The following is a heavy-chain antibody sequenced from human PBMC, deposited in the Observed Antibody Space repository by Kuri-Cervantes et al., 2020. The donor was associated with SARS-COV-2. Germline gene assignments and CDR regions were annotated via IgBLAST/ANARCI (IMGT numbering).Heavy chain of an antibody. CDR3: ARGFSAVVVAHWYFDL. V-gene: IGHV4-34*01. Sequence: GSLRLSCTVSGGSISSYYWSWIRQPPGKGLEWIGEINHSGSTNYNPSLKSQVTISVDTSKNQFSLKLSSVTAADTAVYYCARGFSAVVVAHWYFDLWGRGTLVTVSS. J-gene: IGHJ2*01. CDR1: GGSISSYY. D-gene: IGHD3-22*01. CDR2: INHSGST.